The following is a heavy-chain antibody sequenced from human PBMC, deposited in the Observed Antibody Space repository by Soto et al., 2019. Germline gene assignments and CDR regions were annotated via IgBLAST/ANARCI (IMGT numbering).Heavy chain of an antibody. CDR3: ARDYYYSVDV. J-gene: IGHJ6*02. CDR1: GFTFSGYA. V-gene: IGHV3-20*04. CDR2: INWNGGST. Sequence: GGSLRLSCAASGFTFSGYAMSWVRQAPGKGLEWVPGINWNGGSTGYADSVKGRFTISRDNAKNSLYLQMNSLRPEDTAVYYCARDYYYSVDVWGQGTSVTVSS. D-gene: IGHD3-10*01.